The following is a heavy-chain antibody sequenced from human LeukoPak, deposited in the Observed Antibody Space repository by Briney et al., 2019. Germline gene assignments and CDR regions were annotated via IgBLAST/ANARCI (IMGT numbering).Heavy chain of an antibody. CDR1: GFTFSSYG. J-gene: IGHJ3*01. Sequence: GGSLRLSCAASGFTFSSYGMHWVRQAPGKGLEWVAVIWYDGSNKYYAESVKGRFTISRDNSKNTLYLQMNSLRAEDTAVYDCARGPWPTTPGGFDYWGPGTMVTGS. V-gene: IGHV3-33*01. D-gene: IGHD1-1*01. CDR3: ARGPWPTTPGGFDY. CDR2: IWYDGSNK.